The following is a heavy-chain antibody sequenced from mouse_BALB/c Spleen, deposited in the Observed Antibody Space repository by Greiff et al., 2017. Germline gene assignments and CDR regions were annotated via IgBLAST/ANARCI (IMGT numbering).Heavy chain of an antibody. V-gene: IGHV5-6-4*01. CDR1: GFTFSSYT. CDR2: ISSGGSYT. Sequence: EVNVVESGGGLVKPGGSLKLSCAASGFTFSSYTMSWVRQTPEKRLEWVATISSGGSYTYYPDSVKGRFTISRDNAKNTLYLQMSSLKSEDTAMYYCTRDWDEYFDVWGAGTTVTVSS. J-gene: IGHJ1*01. D-gene: IGHD4-1*01. CDR3: TRDWDEYFDV.